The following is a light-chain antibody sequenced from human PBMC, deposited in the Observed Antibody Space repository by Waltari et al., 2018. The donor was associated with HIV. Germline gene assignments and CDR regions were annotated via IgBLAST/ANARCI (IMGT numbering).Light chain of an antibody. Sequence: QSALTQPPSASGSPGQSVAISCTGSSNDIGTYNFVSRYQHHPGKAPKLLIYDVTRRPPGIPDRFSGTKSGYTASLTVSDLQVEDEADYYCVSYTEKDTFLLFGGGTKLAV. V-gene: IGLV2-8*01. CDR1: SNDIGTYNF. CDR2: DVT. J-gene: IGLJ2*01. CDR3: VSYTEKDTFLL.